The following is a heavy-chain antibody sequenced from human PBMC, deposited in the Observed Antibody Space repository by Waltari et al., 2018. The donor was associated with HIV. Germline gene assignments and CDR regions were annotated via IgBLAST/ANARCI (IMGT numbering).Heavy chain of an antibody. CDR3: ARRGDGFNQHARLDH. CDR2: MYNSGTT. Sequence: QLHLQESGPRLVKPSETLALTCTVSGGSITRNDFYWAWIRQPPGKGLEWIGLMYNSGTTDYNPSLKSRVSMSRDTSKNRFSLRVHSVTAADTAIYYCARRGDGFNQHARLDHWGPGTLVTVSS. D-gene: IGHD2-2*01. J-gene: IGHJ4*02. V-gene: IGHV4-39*01. CDR1: GGSITRNDFY.